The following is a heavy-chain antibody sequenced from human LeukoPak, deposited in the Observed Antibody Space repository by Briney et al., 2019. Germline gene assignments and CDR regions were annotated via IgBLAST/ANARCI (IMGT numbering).Heavy chain of an antibody. D-gene: IGHD4-17*01. CDR1: GYTFSTYG. Sequence: ASVKVSCKTSGYTFSTYGVTWVRQAPGQGLEWMGWISVYNGNAIYAQNLQDRVTMTTDTSTSTAFMELRSLGSDDTAVYYCARDRGYGDYSLYFDLWGQGTLVTVSS. V-gene: IGHV1-18*01. J-gene: IGHJ4*02. CDR3: ARDRGYGDYSLYFDL. CDR2: ISVYNGNA.